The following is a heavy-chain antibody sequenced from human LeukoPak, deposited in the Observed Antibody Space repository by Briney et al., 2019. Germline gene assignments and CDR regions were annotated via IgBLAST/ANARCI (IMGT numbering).Heavy chain of an antibody. CDR3: ARDSYGKKNWFDP. CDR1: GFTFSDYY. CDR2: ISSSNSII. V-gene: IGHV3-11*04. J-gene: IGHJ5*02. D-gene: IGHD5-18*01. Sequence: GGSLRLSCAASGFTFSDYYMSWIRQAPGKGLEWVSHISSSNSIIYYADSVKGRFTISRDNAKNSLYLQMNGLRAEDTAVYYCARDSYGKKNWFDPWGQGTLVTVSS.